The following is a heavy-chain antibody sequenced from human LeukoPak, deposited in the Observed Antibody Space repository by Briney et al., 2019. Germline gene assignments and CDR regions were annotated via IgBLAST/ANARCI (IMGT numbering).Heavy chain of an antibody. Sequence: GGSLRLSCAASGFTFSDYSMNWVRQAPGKGLEWISYIGIDSGNTNYADSVKGRFTISGDKAKNSLYLQMNSLRVEDTAVYYCARDYKYAFDNWGQGTLVTLSS. V-gene: IGHV3-48*01. CDR1: GFTFSDYS. J-gene: IGHJ4*02. CDR3: ARDYKYAFDN. CDR2: IGIDSGNT. D-gene: IGHD5-24*01.